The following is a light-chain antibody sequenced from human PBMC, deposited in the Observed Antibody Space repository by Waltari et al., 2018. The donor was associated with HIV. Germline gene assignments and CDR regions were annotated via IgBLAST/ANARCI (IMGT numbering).Light chain of an antibody. CDR1: QGVSIN. V-gene: IGKV3-15*01. CDR2: GAS. CDR3: QQYNDWPLT. Sequence: EVVMTQTPATLSVSPGERATLSCRASQGVSINLASHQQKPGQAPRLLIYGASTRATGIPARFSGSGAGTEFTLTISSLQSEDFAVYYCQQYNDWPLTFGGGTKVEIK. J-gene: IGKJ4*01.